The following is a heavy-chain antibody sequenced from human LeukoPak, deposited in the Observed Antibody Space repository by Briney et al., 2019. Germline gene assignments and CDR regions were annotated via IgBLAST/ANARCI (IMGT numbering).Heavy chain of an antibody. Sequence: GGSLRLSCAASGFTFSSYSMHWVRQAPGKGLEWVAVISYDGSNKYYADSVKGRFTISRDNSKNTLYLQMNSLRAEDTAVYYCARDIGSGSYTLSDYWGQGTLVTVSS. D-gene: IGHD3-10*01. CDR1: GFTFSSYS. V-gene: IGHV3-30-3*01. CDR2: ISYDGSNK. J-gene: IGHJ4*02. CDR3: ARDIGSGSYTLSDY.